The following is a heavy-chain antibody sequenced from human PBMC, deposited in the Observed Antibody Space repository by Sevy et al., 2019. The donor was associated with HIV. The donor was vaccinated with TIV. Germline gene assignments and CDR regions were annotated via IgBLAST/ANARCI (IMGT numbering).Heavy chain of an antibody. J-gene: IGHJ4*02. D-gene: IGHD2-2*01. CDR1: GFTFSSYA. V-gene: IGHV3-23*01. CDR3: AREGCSRPHDY. Sequence: GGSLRLSCAASGFTFSSYAMSWVRQPPGKGLEWVATFSFGCGKINYADSVKGRFTIPRDNSKNTLFLQMNRLRAEDTAVYYCAREGCSRPHDYWGQGTLVTVSS. CDR2: FSFGCGKI.